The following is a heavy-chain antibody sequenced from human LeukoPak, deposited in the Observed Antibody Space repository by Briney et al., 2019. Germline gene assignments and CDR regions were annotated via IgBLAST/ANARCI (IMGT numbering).Heavy chain of an antibody. Sequence: GASVKVSCKASGYTFTGYYMHWVRQAPGQGLEWMGWINPNSGGTNYAQKFQGRVTMTRDTSISTAYMELSRLRSDDTAVYYCARDGPLPDYGGSQGDAFDIWGQGTMVTVSS. D-gene: IGHD4-23*01. J-gene: IGHJ3*02. CDR2: INPNSGGT. CDR1: GYTFTGYY. V-gene: IGHV1-2*02. CDR3: ARDGPLPDYGGSQGDAFDI.